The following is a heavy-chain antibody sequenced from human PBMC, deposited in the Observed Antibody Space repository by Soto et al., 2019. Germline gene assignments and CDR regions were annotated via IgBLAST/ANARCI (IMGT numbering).Heavy chain of an antibody. CDR2: MNPNSVNT. Sequence: QVQLVQSGAEVKKPGASVKVSCKASGYTFTSYDINWVRQATGQGREWMAWMNPNSVNTGYAQKFQGRVTMTRNTSISTAYMELSSLRSEDTAVYYCARLYGYMGWWYFDLWGRGTLVTVSS. V-gene: IGHV1-8*01. CDR3: ARLYGYMGWWYFDL. D-gene: IGHD1-1*01. J-gene: IGHJ2*01. CDR1: GYTFTSYD.